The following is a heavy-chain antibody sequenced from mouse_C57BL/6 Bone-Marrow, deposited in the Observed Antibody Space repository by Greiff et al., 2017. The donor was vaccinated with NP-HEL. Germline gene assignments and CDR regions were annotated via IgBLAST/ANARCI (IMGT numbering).Heavy chain of an antibody. CDR3: ARDGGTGDYFDY. Sequence: EVHLVESEGGLVQPGSSMKLSCTASGFTFSDYYMAWVRQVPEKGLEWVANINYDGSSTYYLDSLKSRFIISRDNAKNILYLQMSSLKSEDTATYYCARDGGTGDYFDYWGQGTTLTVSS. CDR2: INYDGSST. J-gene: IGHJ2*01. V-gene: IGHV5-16*01. D-gene: IGHD3-3*01. CDR1: GFTFSDYY.